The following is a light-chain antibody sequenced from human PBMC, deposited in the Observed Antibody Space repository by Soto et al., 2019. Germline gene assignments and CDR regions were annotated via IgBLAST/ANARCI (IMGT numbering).Light chain of an antibody. CDR2: DAS. CDR3: QQRSDWPST. CDR1: KSVGRY. J-gene: IGKJ4*01. V-gene: IGKV3-11*01. Sequence: EIVLTQSPATLSLSPGDRATLSCRASKSVGRYLRWYQQRPGQAPRLLIYDASNRATGIPARFSGSGSGTDFTLTISSLEPEDFAVYYCQQRSDWPSTFGGGTKVDIK.